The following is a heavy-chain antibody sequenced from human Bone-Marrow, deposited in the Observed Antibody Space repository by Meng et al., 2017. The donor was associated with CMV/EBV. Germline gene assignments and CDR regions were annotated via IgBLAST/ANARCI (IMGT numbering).Heavy chain of an antibody. CDR3: ARVDYYDSSAFDY. D-gene: IGHD3-22*01. V-gene: IGHV3-21*04. J-gene: IGHJ4*02. CDR2: ISSSSSYI. Sequence: GESLKISCAASGFTFSSYNMNWVRQAPGKGLEWVSSISSSSSYIYYADSVKGRFTISRDNAKNSLYLQMNSLRAEDTALYYCARVDYYDSSAFDYWGQGTLVTVSS. CDR1: GFTFSSYN.